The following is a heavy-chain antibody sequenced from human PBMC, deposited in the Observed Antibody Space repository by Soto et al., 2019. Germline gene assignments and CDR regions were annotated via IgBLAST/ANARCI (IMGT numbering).Heavy chain of an antibody. D-gene: IGHD2-2*01. CDR1: GYTFTSYG. CDR3: ARDPPCRDIVVVPAGNFDY. V-gene: IGHV1-18*01. J-gene: IGHJ4*02. CDR2: ISAYNGNT. Sequence: QVQLVQSGAEVKKPGASVKVSCKASGYTFTSYGISWVRQAPGQGLEWMGWISAYNGNTNYAQKLQGRVTMTTDTSTSTAYMELRSLRSDDTAVYYCARDPPCRDIVVVPAGNFDYWGQGTLVTVSS.